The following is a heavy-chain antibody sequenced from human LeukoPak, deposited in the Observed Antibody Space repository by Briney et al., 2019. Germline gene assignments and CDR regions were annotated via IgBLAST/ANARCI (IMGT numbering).Heavy chain of an antibody. CDR2: IIPIFGTA. V-gene: IGHV1-69*05. D-gene: IGHD4-17*01. J-gene: IGHJ4*02. CDR1: GGTFSSYA. CDR3: AKTFFGYGDYAY. Sequence: SVKVSCKASGGTFSSYAISWVRQAPGQGLEWMGRIIPIFGTANYAQKFQGRVTITTDESTSTAYMELSSLRSEDTAVYYCAKTFFGYGDYAYWGQGTLVTVSS.